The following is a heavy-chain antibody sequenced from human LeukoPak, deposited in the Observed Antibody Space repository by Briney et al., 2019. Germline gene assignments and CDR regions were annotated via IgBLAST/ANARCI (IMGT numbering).Heavy chain of an antibody. V-gene: IGHV3-13*04. CDR1: GLTFRKFD. Sequence: GGPLRLSCAASGLTFRKFDMHWVRHATGKGLEWVSGISSSGDTFYQDTVKGRFTISRENGENSLFLQLNSLRTGDTAVYYCVRALYNSGQFDPWGQGTLVTVSS. CDR3: VRALYNSGQFDP. J-gene: IGHJ5*02. D-gene: IGHD5-12*01. CDR2: ISSSGDT.